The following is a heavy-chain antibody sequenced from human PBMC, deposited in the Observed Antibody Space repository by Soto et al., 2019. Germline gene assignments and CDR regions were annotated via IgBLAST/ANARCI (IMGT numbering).Heavy chain of an antibody. CDR2: ISWNSGSI. Sequence: PGGSLRLSCAASGFTFDDYAMHWVRQAPGKGLEWVSGISWNSGSIGYADSVKGRFTISRDNAKNSLYLQMNSLRAEDTALYYCAKDLSSSGPIDYWGQGTLVTVAS. CDR3: AKDLSSSGPIDY. V-gene: IGHV3-9*01. J-gene: IGHJ4*02. CDR1: GFTFDDYA. D-gene: IGHD6-6*01.